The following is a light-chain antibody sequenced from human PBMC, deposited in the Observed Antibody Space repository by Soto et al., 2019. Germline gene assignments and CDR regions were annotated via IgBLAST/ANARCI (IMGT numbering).Light chain of an antibody. V-gene: IGKV3-20*01. CDR2: GAS. CDR3: QQYGSSPPLT. CDR1: QSVSSSY. Sequence: EFVLTQSPGTLSLSPGERATLSCRASQSVSSSYLAWYQQKPGQAPRILIYGASTRATGIPDRFSGSGSGTEFSLPISRREPEDAALYYCQQYGSSPPLTFGRGTKVEIK. J-gene: IGKJ4*01.